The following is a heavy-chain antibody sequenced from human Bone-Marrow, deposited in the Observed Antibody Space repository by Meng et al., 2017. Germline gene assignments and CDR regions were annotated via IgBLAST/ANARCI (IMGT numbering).Heavy chain of an antibody. J-gene: IGHJ6*02. CDR3: AGEIGWGVMVRGVTSFTYYYYYGMDV. V-gene: IGHV4-4*07. D-gene: IGHD3-10*01. CDR2: IYTSGST. CDR1: GRSISSYY. Sequence: GSLRPSCIVSGRSISSYYWSWIRQPAGKVLEWIGRIYTSGSTNYNPSLKSRATMSVDTSKNQFSLKLSSVNAADTAVYYCAGEIGWGVMVRGVTSFTYYYYYGMDVWGQGTTVTVSS.